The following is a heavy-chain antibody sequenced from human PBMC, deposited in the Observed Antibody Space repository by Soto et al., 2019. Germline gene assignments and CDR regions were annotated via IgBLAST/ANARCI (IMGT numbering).Heavy chain of an antibody. J-gene: IGHJ5*02. Sequence: PSETLSLTCAVSGGSISSGGYSWSWIRQPPGKGLEWIGYMYHSGSTYYNPSLKSRVTISIDRSKNQFSLKLSSVTAADTAVYYCARFYGDYYNWFDPWGQGALVTVSS. CDR1: GGSISSGGYS. D-gene: IGHD4-17*01. V-gene: IGHV4-30-2*01. CDR3: ARFYGDYYNWFDP. CDR2: MYHSGST.